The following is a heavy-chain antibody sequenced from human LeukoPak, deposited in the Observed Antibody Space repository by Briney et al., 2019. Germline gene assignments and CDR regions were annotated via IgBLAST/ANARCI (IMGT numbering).Heavy chain of an antibody. J-gene: IGHJ3*02. CDR1: GGTFSSYA. V-gene: IGHV1-69*05. CDR2: IIPIFGTA. Sequence: SVKVSCKASGGTFSSYAISWVRQAPGQGLEWMGGIIPIFGTANYAQKFQGRVTITTDESTSTAYMELSSLRSEDTAVYYCASRRRSDGAFDIWGQGTMVTVSS. CDR3: ASRRRSDGAFDI. D-gene: IGHD1-26*01.